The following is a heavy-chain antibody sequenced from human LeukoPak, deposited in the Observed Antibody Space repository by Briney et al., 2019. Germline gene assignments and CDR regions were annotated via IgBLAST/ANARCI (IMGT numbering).Heavy chain of an antibody. Sequence: SETLSLTCAVYGGSFSGYYWSWIRQPPGKGLGWIGEINHSGSTNYNPSLKSRVTISVDTSKNQFSLKLSSVTAADTAVYYCARIRFSGSWYYYDSSGYPYYYYGMDVWGQGTTVTVSS. CDR3: ARIRFSGSWYYYDSSGYPYYYYGMDV. J-gene: IGHJ6*02. V-gene: IGHV4-34*01. CDR1: GGSFSGYY. D-gene: IGHD3-22*01. CDR2: INHSGST.